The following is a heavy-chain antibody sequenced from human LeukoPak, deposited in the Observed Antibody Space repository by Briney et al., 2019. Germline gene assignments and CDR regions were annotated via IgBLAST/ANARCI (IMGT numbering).Heavy chain of an antibody. CDR1: GFRLSSDY. CDR2: FYNTDT. D-gene: IGHD1-26*01. Sequence: GGSLRLSCVASGFRLSSDYMSWVRQAPGKGLEWVSFFYNTDTYYADSVKGRFTISIDTSKSTLYLQMDNLRAEDTAVYYCSTAPAWDLLYYNWGQGTLVTVSS. V-gene: IGHV3-53*01. J-gene: IGHJ4*02. CDR3: STAPAWDLLYYN.